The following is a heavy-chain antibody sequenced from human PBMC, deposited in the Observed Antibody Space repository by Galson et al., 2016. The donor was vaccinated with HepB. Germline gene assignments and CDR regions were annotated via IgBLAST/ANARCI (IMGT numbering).Heavy chain of an antibody. D-gene: IGHD1-26*01. V-gene: IGHV3-48*04. Sequence: SLRLSCAASGFTFSNYAMHWVRQAPGKGLEWVSYISSSSGTIYYAASVRGRFTISRDNAKNSLYLQMNTLRGEDAAVYHCARGGGGAGGYWGQGTLVTVSS. CDR3: ARGGGGAGGY. J-gene: IGHJ4*02. CDR2: ISSSSGTI. CDR1: GFTFSNYA.